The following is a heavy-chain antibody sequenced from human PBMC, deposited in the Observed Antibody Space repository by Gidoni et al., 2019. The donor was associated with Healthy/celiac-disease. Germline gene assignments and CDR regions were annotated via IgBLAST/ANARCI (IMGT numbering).Heavy chain of an antibody. D-gene: IGHD3-22*01. CDR2: IYYRGST. CDR3: CRLTPVWEYYYGTTGYPDY. V-gene: IGHV4-30-4*01. Sequence: QVQLQESGPGLVKPSQTLSLTCAVSGGSISSGGYYWSWIRQPPGKGLEWIGYIYYRGSTYYNPSLKRRVTISIDPSKNQFSLKLSSVTAADPAVYYCCRLTPVWEYYYGTTGYPDYWGQGTLVTVSS. CDR1: GGSISSGGYY. J-gene: IGHJ4*02.